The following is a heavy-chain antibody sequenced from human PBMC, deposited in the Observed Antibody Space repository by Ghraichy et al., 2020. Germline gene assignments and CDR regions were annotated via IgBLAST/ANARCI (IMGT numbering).Heavy chain of an antibody. CDR3: VKEGAVVGATGTFDF. V-gene: IGHV3-21*06. Sequence: GGSLRLSCAASGFVFGDFTMHWIRQAPGKGLDWVSSISCRSNYIYYADFVQGRFTISRDNAKNSLFLQMDTLRPEDTALYFCVKEGAVVGATGTFDFWGQGTLATVSS. D-gene: IGHD1-26*01. J-gene: IGHJ4*02. CDR1: GFVFGDFT. CDR2: ISCRSNYI.